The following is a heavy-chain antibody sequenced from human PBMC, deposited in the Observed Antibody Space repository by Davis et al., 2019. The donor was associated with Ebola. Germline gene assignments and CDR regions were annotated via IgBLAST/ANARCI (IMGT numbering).Heavy chain of an antibody. CDR1: GGTFTSYG. J-gene: IGHJ4*02. Sequence: ASVKVSCKASGGTFTSYGISWVRQAPGQGLEWMGWISAYNGNTNYAQKFQGRVTITADESTSTAYMELSSLRSEDTAVYYCAREPGYEEYSGSPGWVFDYWGQGTLVTVSS. CDR3: AREPGYEEYSGSPGWVFDY. D-gene: IGHD1-26*01. CDR2: ISAYNGNT. V-gene: IGHV1-18*01.